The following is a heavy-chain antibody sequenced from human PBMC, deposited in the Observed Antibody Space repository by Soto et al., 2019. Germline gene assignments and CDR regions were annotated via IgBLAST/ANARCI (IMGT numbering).Heavy chain of an antibody. Sequence: SETLSLTCTVSGGSISSSSYYWGWIRQPPGKGLEWIGSIYYSGSTYYNPSLKSRVTISVDTSKNQFSLKLSSVTAADTAVYYCSRPGRDTAMDLDFDYWGQGTLVTVSS. J-gene: IGHJ4*02. V-gene: IGHV4-39*01. CDR1: GGSISSSSYY. CDR3: SRPGRDTAMDLDFDY. CDR2: IYYSGST. D-gene: IGHD5-18*01.